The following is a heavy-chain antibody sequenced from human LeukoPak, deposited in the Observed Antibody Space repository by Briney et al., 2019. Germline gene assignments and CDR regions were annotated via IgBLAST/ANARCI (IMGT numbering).Heavy chain of an antibody. D-gene: IGHD1-26*01. CDR1: GGSFSGYY. V-gene: IGHV4-34*01. J-gene: IGHJ6*03. CDR3: ARVTRVGATSHYYYYYMDV. CDR2: INHSGST. Sequence: SETLSLTCAVYGGSFSGYYWSWIRQPPGKGLEWIGEINHSGSTNYNPSLKSRVTISVDTSKNQFSLKLSSVTAADTAVYYCARVTRVGATSHYYYYYMDVWGKGTTVTVSS.